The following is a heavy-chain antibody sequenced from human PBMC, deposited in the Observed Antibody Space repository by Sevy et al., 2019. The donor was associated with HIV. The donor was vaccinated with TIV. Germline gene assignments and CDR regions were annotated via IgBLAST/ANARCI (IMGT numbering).Heavy chain of an antibody. J-gene: IGHJ3*02. CDR1: GFTFSSYG. Sequence: GGSLRLSCAASGFTFSSYGMHWVRQAPGKGLEWVAVIWYDGSNKYYVDSVKGRFTISRDNSKNTLYLQMNSLRAEDTAVYYCASPGGYCTNGVCYKHDAFDIWGQGTMVTVSS. CDR2: IWYDGSNK. V-gene: IGHV3-33*08. CDR3: ASPGGYCTNGVCYKHDAFDI. D-gene: IGHD2-8*01.